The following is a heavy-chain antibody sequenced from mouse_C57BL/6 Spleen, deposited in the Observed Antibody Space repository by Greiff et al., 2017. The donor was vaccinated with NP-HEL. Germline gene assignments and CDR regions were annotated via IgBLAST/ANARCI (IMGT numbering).Heavy chain of an antibody. V-gene: IGHV1-61*01. CDR2: IYPSDSET. D-gene: IGHD4-1*01. CDR1: GYTFTSYW. J-gene: IGHJ3*01. CDR3: ARWELTGTFAY. Sequence: VQLQQPGAELVRPGSSVKLSCKASGYTFTSYWMDWVKQRPGQGLEWIGNIYPSDSETHYNQKFKDKATLTVDKSSSTAYMQLSSLTSEDSAVYYCARWELTGTFAYWGQGTLVTVSA.